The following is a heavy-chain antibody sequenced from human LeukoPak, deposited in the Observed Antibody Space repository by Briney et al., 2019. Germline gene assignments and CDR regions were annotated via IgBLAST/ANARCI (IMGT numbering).Heavy chain of an antibody. Sequence: GGSLRLSCAASGFTFSSYGMHWVRQAPGKGLEWVAVISYDGSNKYYADSVKGRFTISRDNSKNTLYLQMNSLRAEDTAVYYCARVIARGPDYYYGMDVWGQGTTVTVSS. V-gene: IGHV3-30*19. CDR1: GFTFSSYG. D-gene: IGHD6-6*01. CDR3: ARVIARGPDYYYGMDV. CDR2: ISYDGSNK. J-gene: IGHJ6*02.